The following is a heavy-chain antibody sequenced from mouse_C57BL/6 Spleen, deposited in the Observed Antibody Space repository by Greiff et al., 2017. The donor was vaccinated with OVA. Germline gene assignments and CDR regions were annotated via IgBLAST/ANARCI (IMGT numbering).Heavy chain of an antibody. CDR3: ALYYGNFFNYFDY. CDR1: GYTFTDYN. J-gene: IGHJ2*01. CDR2: INPNNGGT. V-gene: IGHV1-22*01. Sequence: EVQLQQSGPELVKPGASVKMSCKASGYTFTDYNMHWVKQSHGKSLEWIGYINPNNGGTSYNQKFKGKATLTVNKSSSTAYMELRSLTSEDSAVYYCALYYGNFFNYFDYWGQGTTLTVSS. D-gene: IGHD2-1*01.